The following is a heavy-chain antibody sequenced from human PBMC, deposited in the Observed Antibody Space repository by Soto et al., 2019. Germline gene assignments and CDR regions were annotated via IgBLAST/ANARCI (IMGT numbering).Heavy chain of an antibody. J-gene: IGHJ4*02. CDR1: GGSFSGYY. V-gene: IGHV4-34*01. CDR2: INHSGST. CDR3: ARGRLRHPLIGIVVVQAARVTFDY. D-gene: IGHD2-2*01. Sequence: PSETLSLTCAVYGGSFSGYYWSWIRQPPGKGLEWIGEINHSGSTNYNPSLKSRVTISVDTSKNQFSLKLSSVTAADTAVYYCARGRLRHPLIGIVVVQAARVTFDYWGQGTLVTVSS.